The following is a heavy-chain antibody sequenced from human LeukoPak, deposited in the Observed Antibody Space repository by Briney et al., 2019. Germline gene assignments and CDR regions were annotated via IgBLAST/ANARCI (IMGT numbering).Heavy chain of an antibody. CDR1: GGTFSSYA. CDR2: VIPIFGTA. J-gene: IGHJ6*02. D-gene: IGHD2-2*01. Sequence: ASVKVSCTASGGTFSSYAISWVRQAPGQGLEWMGGVIPIFGTANYAQKFQGRVTITADESTSTAYMELSSLRSEDTAVYYCARDPGYCSSTSCYESYYYYGMDVWGQGTTVTVSS. V-gene: IGHV1-69*13. CDR3: ARDPGYCSSTSCYESYYYYGMDV.